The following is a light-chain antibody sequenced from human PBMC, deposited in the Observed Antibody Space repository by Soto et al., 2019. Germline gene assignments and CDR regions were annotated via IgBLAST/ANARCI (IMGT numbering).Light chain of an antibody. CDR1: SSDVGGYNY. Sequence: QSALTQPASVSGSPGQSITISCTGTSSDVGGYNYVSWYQQHPGKAPKLMIYEVSNRPSGVSNRFSGSKSGNTASLTISGLQPEDEADYYCCSYAGSTTWVFGGGTKVTVL. CDR3: CSYAGSTTWV. V-gene: IGLV2-14*01. J-gene: IGLJ3*02. CDR2: EVS.